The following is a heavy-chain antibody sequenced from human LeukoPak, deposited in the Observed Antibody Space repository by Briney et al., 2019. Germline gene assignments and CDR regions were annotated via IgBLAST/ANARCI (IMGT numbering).Heavy chain of an antibody. Sequence: HPGGSLRLSCAASGFTFSSYGMSWVRQAPGKGLEWVSAISGSGGSTYYADSVKGQFTIPRDNSKNTLYLQMNSLRAEDTAVYYCAKGLRPLAYCGGDCYSEYFQHWGQGTLVTVSS. D-gene: IGHD2-21*02. V-gene: IGHV3-23*01. CDR3: AKGLRPLAYCGGDCYSEYFQH. CDR2: ISGSGGST. J-gene: IGHJ1*01. CDR1: GFTFSSYG.